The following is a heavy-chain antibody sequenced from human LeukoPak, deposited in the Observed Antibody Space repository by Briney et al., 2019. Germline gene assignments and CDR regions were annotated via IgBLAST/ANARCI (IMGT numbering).Heavy chain of an antibody. Sequence: GASVKVSCKASGCTFTSYAISWVRQAPGQGLEWMGWISTYNGDTDYAQKFQGRVTMTTDTYTSTAYMELRSLRSDDTAVYYCARTSFDFLWGTYRPAYFDYWGQGTLVIVSS. CDR1: GCTFTSYA. CDR2: ISTYNGDT. D-gene: IGHD3-16*02. CDR3: ARTSFDFLWGTYRPAYFDY. V-gene: IGHV1-18*01. J-gene: IGHJ4*02.